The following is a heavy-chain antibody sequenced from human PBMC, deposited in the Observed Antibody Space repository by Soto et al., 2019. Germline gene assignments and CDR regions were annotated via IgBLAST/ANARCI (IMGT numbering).Heavy chain of an antibody. D-gene: IGHD2-21*01. CDR1: GFTFSNAW. CDR3: TTGHHIGGVPTYYYYYGMDV. J-gene: IGHJ6*02. CDR2: IKSKTAGGTT. Sequence: EVQLVESGGGLVKPGGSLRLSCAASGFTFSNAWMNWVRQAPGKGLAWVGRIKSKTAGGTTDYAAPVKGRFTISRDDSINTLYLQMNSMKTEDTAVYYCTTGHHIGGVPTYYYYYGMDVWGQGTTVTVSS. V-gene: IGHV3-15*07.